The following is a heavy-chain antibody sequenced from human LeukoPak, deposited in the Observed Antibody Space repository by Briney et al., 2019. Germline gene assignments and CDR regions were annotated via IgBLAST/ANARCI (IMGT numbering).Heavy chain of an antibody. J-gene: IGHJ4*02. D-gene: IGHD2-21*01. V-gene: IGHV3-23*01. CDR3: AKLNLGEMAYFDS. CDR2: ISVGGGDT. Sequence: GGSLRLSCEASGFIFSSYVMGWVRQAPGKGLEWVSSISVGGGDTFTADSVKGRLTITRENSKNTLYLQMMGLRVEDTAIYYCAKLNLGEMAYFDSWGQGILVTVSS. CDR1: GFIFSSYV.